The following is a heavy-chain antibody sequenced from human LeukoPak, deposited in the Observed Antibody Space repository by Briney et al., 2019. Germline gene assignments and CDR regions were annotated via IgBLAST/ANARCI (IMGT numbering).Heavy chain of an antibody. CDR1: GFTFSSYA. J-gene: IGHJ4*02. D-gene: IGHD6-19*01. CDR3: AKVIAVAGIVHDY. Sequence: GGSLRLSCAASGFTFSSYAMSWVRQAPGKGLEWVSAISGSGGSTYYADSVKGRFTVSRDNSKNTLYLQMNSLRAEDTAVYYCAKVIAVAGIVHDYWGQGTLVTVST. CDR2: ISGSGGST. V-gene: IGHV3-23*01.